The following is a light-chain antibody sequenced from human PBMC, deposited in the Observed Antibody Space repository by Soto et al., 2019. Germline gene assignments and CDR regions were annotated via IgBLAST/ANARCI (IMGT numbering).Light chain of an antibody. Sequence: QSALTQPRSGSGSPGQSVTISCTGTSSDIGNYNYVSWYQQYPGKAPKLIIYDVSKRPSGIPDRFFGSKFGNTASLTISGLQAEDEADYYCCSYAGSFIFVFGTGTKVTVL. V-gene: IGLV2-11*01. CDR1: SSDIGNYNY. CDR3: CSYAGSFIFV. CDR2: DVS. J-gene: IGLJ1*01.